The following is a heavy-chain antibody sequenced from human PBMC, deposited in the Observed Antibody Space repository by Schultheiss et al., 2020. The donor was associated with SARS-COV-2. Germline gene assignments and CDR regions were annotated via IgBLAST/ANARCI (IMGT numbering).Heavy chain of an antibody. CDR2: VYAGGSV. J-gene: IGHJ6*02. D-gene: IGHD2-15*01. Sequence: SETLSLTCAVYGGSFSGYYWSWIRQPPGKGLEWIGRVYAGGSVQSSPSLGSRVTLSVDMSKNQLSLRLTSVTAADTAMYFCARDSPVVVAPGGHPDTSKAAYYYYGMDVWGQGTTVTVSS. V-gene: IGHV4-59*10. CDR3: ARDSPVVVAPGGHPDTSKAAYYYYGMDV. CDR1: GGSFSGYY.